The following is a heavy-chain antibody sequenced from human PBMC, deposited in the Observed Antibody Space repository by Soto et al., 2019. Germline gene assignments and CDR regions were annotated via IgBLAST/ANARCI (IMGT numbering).Heavy chain of an antibody. D-gene: IGHD6-19*01. CDR2: VSHDGRNT. J-gene: IGHJ4*02. CDR3: AKGGRQWLGTSDFNS. V-gene: IGHV3-30*18. Sequence: VQLVESGGGVVQPGRSLRLSCAASGFTFSDYAMHWVRQAPGKGLEWVAVVSHDGRNTHYADSVKGRFTISRDSSKNTVYLEMKSLRAEDTAVYYCAKGGRQWLGTSDFNSWGQGALVTVSS. CDR1: GFTFSDYA.